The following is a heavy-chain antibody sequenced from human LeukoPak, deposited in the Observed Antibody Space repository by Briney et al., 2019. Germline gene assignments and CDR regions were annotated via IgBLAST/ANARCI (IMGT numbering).Heavy chain of an antibody. CDR3: ARGLRYFDS. Sequence: GGSLRLSCAASGFTVSSNYMSWVRQAPGKGLEWASLIYSGGATYYADSVKGRFTISRDNSKNTLSLQVNSLRAEDTAVYYCARGLRYFDSWGQGTLVTVSS. V-gene: IGHV3-53*01. CDR1: GFTVSSNY. J-gene: IGHJ4*02. CDR2: IYSGGAT. D-gene: IGHD3-9*01.